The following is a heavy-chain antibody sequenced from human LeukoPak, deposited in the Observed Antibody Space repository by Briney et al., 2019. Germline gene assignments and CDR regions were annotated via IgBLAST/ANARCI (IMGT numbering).Heavy chain of an antibody. CDR2: INPSSGST. J-gene: IGHJ5*02. CDR3: ARGYCSGGSCYRNWFDP. D-gene: IGHD2-15*01. Sequence: ASVKVSCKASGYTFTSYYMHWVRQAPGQGLEWMGIINPSSGSTSYAQKFQGRVTMTRDTSTSTVYMELSSLRSEDTAVYYCARGYCSGGSCYRNWFDPWGQGTLVTVSS. V-gene: IGHV1-46*01. CDR1: GYTFTSYY.